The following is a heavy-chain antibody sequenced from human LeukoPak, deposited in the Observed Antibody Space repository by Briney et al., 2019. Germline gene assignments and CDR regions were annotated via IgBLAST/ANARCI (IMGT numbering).Heavy chain of an antibody. J-gene: IGHJ4*02. D-gene: IGHD6-19*01. Sequence: PSETLSLTCTVSGGSISYYYWSWIRQPPGKGLEWIGYIYYSGSTNYNPSLKSRVTISVDTSKNQFSLKLSSVTAADTAVYYCARVSSGPYDYWGQGTLVTVSS. V-gene: IGHV4-59*01. CDR1: GGSISYYY. CDR3: ARVSSGPYDY. CDR2: IYYSGST.